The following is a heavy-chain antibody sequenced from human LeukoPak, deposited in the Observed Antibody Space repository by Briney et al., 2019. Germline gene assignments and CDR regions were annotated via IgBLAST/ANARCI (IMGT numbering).Heavy chain of an antibody. J-gene: IGHJ4*02. V-gene: IGHV3-48*01. CDR1: RFTFNSYA. D-gene: IGHD2-15*01. CDR2: ISSSSSTI. Sequence: GGSLRLSCAASRFTFNSYAMSWVRQAPGKGLEWVSYISSSSSTIYYADSVKGRFTISRDNAKNSLYLQMNSLRAEDTAVYYCARDLLTYYWGQGTLVTVSS. CDR3: ARDLLTYY.